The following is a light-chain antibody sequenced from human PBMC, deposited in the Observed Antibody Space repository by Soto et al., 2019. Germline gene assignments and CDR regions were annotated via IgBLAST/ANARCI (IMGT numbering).Light chain of an antibody. Sequence: EIVLTQSPVTLSLSPGERATLSCRASKSVSNYLAWYQQKPGQAPRLLIYDASNRATGIPARFSGSGSGTDFTLTISSLEPEDFAVYYCQQRLNWQVTFGQGTRLEIK. CDR1: KSVSNY. CDR2: DAS. CDR3: QQRLNWQVT. V-gene: IGKV3-11*01. J-gene: IGKJ5*01.